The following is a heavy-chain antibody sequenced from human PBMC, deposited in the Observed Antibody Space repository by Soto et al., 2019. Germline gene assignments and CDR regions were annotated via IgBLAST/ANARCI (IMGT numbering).Heavy chain of an antibody. J-gene: IGHJ4*02. CDR1: GFTFSDYG. CDR2: IWYDGSNK. D-gene: IGHD2-21*02. V-gene: IGHV3-33*01. CDR3: ARGPHIVVVTAPDY. Sequence: ESGGGVVQPGRSLRLSCAASGFTFSDYGMHWVRQAPGKGLEWVAVIWYDGSNKNYADSVKGRFTISRDNSKNTQYLQMNSLRVEVTAVYYCARGPHIVVVTAPDYWGQGSLVTVSS.